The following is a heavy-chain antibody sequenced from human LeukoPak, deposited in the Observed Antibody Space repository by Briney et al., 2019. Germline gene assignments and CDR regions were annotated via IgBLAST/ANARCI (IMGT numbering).Heavy chain of an antibody. V-gene: IGHV4-59*01. D-gene: IGHD5-12*01. CDR3: ASSHQWLRYMYFDY. CDR1: GGSISSYY. Sequence: KASETLSLTCTVSGGSISSYYWSWIRQPPGKGLEWIGYIYYSGSTNYNPSLKSRVTISVDTSKNQFSLKLSSVTAADTAVYYCASSHQWLRYMYFDYWGQGTLVTVSS. J-gene: IGHJ4*02. CDR2: IYYSGST.